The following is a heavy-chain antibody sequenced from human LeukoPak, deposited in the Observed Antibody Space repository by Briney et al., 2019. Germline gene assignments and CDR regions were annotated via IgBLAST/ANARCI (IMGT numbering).Heavy chain of an antibody. D-gene: IGHD5-12*01. V-gene: IGHV1-69*13. J-gene: IGHJ4*02. Sequence: ASVKVSCKASGGTFSSYAISWVRQAPGQGLEWMGGIIPIFGTANYAQKFQGRVTITADESTSTAYMELNSLRAEDTAVYFCGVILSGSHTLYSGYRKPEKAFDYWGQGTLVTVSS. CDR2: IIPIFGTA. CDR1: GGTFSSYA. CDR3: GVILSGSHTLYSGYRKPEKAFDY.